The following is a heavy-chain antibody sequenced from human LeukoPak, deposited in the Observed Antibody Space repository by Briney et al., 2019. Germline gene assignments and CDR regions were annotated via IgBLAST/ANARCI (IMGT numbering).Heavy chain of an antibody. CDR1: GFSFSTYD. CDR3: ARENSGYYLDY. V-gene: IGHV3-13*01. D-gene: IGHD6-25*01. CDR2: LGTNGDS. Sequence: PGGSLRLSCVASGFSFSTYDMYWVRQSAGGGLEWVSALGTNGDSYYLGSVKGRFTISRDDSKNTLYLQMNSLRAEDTAVYYCARENSGYYLDYWGQGTLVTVSS. J-gene: IGHJ4*02.